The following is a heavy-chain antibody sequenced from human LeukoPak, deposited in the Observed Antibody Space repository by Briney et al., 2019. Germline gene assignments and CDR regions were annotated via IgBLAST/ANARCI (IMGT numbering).Heavy chain of an antibody. CDR1: GFTFTSSA. J-gene: IGHJ2*01. D-gene: IGHD5-24*01. CDR2: IVVGSGNT. Sequence: SVKVSCKASGFTFTSSAVQWVRQARGQRLEWIGWIVVGSGNTDYAQKFQERGTITRDMSTGTAYMELSSLRSEDTAVYYCAADFKMATSNWYFDLWGRGTLVTVSS. V-gene: IGHV1-58*01. CDR3: AADFKMATSNWYFDL.